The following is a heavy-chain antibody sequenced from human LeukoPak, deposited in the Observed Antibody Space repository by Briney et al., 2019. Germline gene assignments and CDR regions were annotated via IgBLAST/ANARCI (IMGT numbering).Heavy chain of an antibody. D-gene: IGHD1-26*01. Sequence: EASVKVSCKASGYTFTGCFMHWVRLAPGQGLEWMGWINPNSGGTNYAQKFQGRVTMTRDTSISTAYMELSRLISDDTAVYYCAREVGNAGDYWGQGTLVTVSS. V-gene: IGHV1-2*02. CDR1: GYTFTGCF. CDR3: AREVGNAGDY. J-gene: IGHJ4*02. CDR2: INPNSGGT.